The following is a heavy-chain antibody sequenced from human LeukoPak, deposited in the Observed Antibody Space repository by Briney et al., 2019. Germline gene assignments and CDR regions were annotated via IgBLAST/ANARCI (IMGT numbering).Heavy chain of an antibody. Sequence: GASVKVSCKASGGTFSSYAISWVRQAPGQGLEWMGGIIPISGTANHAQKFQGRVTITADKSTTTAYMELSSLRSEDTAVYYCARVRYSDSSVLTRKRSYYFDYWGQGTLVTVSS. V-gene: IGHV1-69*06. CDR2: IIPISGTA. J-gene: IGHJ4*02. CDR1: GGTFSSYA. CDR3: ARVRYSDSSVLTRKRSYYFDY. D-gene: IGHD3-22*01.